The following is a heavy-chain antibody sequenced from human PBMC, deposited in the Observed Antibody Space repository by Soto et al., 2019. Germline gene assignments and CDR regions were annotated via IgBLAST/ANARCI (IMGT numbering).Heavy chain of an antibody. Sequence: GGSLRLSCAASGFTFSDYYMSWICQAPGKGLEWVSYISSSSSYTNYADSVKGRFTISRDNAKNSLYLQMNSLRAEDTAVYYCAKDLGYCSGGSCYSPFYGMDVWGQGTTVTVSS. V-gene: IGHV3-11*06. CDR3: AKDLGYCSGGSCYSPFYGMDV. CDR1: GFTFSDYY. D-gene: IGHD2-15*01. J-gene: IGHJ6*02. CDR2: ISSSSSYT.